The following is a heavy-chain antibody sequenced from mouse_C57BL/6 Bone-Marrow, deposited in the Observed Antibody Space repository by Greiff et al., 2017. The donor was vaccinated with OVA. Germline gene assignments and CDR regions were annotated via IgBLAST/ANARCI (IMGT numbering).Heavy chain of an antibody. D-gene: IGHD4-1*02. J-gene: IGHJ3*01. CDR1: GFSLSTSGMG. CDR2: IYWDDDK. CDR3: ARRGPNWVFAY. Sequence: QVTLQVSGPGILQPSQTLSLTCSFSGFSLSTSGMGVSWIRQPSGKGLEWLAHIYWDDDKRYNPSLKSRLTISKDTSRNQVFRKMTSVDTAETATDYCARRGPNWVFAYWGQGTLVTVSA. V-gene: IGHV8-12*01.